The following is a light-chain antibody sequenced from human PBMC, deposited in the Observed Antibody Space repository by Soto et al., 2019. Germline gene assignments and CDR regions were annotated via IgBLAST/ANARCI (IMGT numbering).Light chain of an antibody. V-gene: IGKV3-15*01. Sequence: EIVMTQSPATLSVSPGGRGTHSCRASESVDSSLAWYQQKPGQTPRLLIYGASTRATGVPSRFSGSGSGTEFTLTISSLQSEDFAVYYCQQYKNWPPITFGQGTRLEIK. J-gene: IGKJ5*01. CDR1: ESVDSS. CDR2: GAS. CDR3: QQYKNWPPIT.